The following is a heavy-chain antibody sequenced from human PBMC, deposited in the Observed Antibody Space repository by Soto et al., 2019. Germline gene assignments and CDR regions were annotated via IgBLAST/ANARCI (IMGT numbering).Heavy chain of an antibody. CDR1: GFTFNTLA. Sequence: QVQLVESGGGVVQPGRSLRLSCAASGFTFNTLAMHWVRQAPGKGLEWVALIWYDGSNKYYADSVKGRFTISRDNFQNTVYLQMNSLGADDTAIYYCAREVDYGDYPWGIDYWGQGTLVTVSS. CDR3: AREVDYGDYPWGIDY. D-gene: IGHD4-17*01. CDR2: IWYDGSNK. V-gene: IGHV3-33*01. J-gene: IGHJ4*02.